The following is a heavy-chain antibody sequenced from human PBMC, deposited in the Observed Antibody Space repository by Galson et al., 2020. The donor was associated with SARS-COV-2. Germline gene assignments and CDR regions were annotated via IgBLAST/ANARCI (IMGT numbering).Heavy chain of an antibody. J-gene: IGHJ5*02. CDR3: ARSVVITPLSDP. V-gene: IGHV1-46*01. CDR2: INPSDGGT. D-gene: IGHD3-22*01. CDR1: GYSFTTKY. Sequence: ASVKVSCKASGYSFTTKYMHWIRQAPGQGLEWMGVINPSDGGTTYAEMFQDRVIMTRDTSTNTVYVELSSLKSEDTAVYYWARSVVITPLSDPWGQGTLVTVSS.